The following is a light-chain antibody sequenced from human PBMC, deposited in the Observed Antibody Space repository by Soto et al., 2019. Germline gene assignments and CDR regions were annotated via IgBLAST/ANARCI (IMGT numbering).Light chain of an antibody. CDR2: EAS. V-gene: IGLV2-14*02. CDR1: SSDVGSYNR. Sequence: QSALTQPASVSGSPGQSITISCTGTSSDVGSYNRVSWYQHHPGKVPKVILYEASKRPSGVSDRFSGSKSGNTASLAISGLRSEDEADYYCAVWDNSLNGVAFGGGTKVTVL. CDR3: AVWDNSLNGVA. J-gene: IGLJ2*01.